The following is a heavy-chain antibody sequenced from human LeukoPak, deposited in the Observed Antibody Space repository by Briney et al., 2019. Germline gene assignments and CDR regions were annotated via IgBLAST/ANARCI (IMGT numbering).Heavy chain of an antibody. V-gene: IGHV1-24*01. D-gene: IGHD2-15*01. CDR3: ATEGGSSGGSCKNYYYYGMDV. CDR1: GYTLTELS. J-gene: IGHJ6*02. Sequence: AGSVKVSCKVSGYTLTELSMHWVRQPPGKGLEWMGGFDPEDGETIYAQKFQGRVTMTEDTSTDTAYMELSSLRSEDTAVYYSATEGGSSGGSCKNYYYYGMDVWGQGTTVTVSS. CDR2: FDPEDGET.